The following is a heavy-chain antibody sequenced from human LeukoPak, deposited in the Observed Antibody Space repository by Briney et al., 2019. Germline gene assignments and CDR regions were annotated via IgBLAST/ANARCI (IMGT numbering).Heavy chain of an antibody. J-gene: IGHJ4*02. CDR2: IYHSGRT. D-gene: IGHD2-8*01. CDR3: ARVQGRMAFDY. Sequence: SETLSLTCTVSGYSISSGYYWGWIRQPPGKGLEWIGSIYHSGRTFYNPSLKSRVTISVDTSKNQFSLKLTSVTAADTAVYYCARVQGRMAFDYWGQGTLVTVSS. CDR1: GYSISSGYY. V-gene: IGHV4-38-2*02.